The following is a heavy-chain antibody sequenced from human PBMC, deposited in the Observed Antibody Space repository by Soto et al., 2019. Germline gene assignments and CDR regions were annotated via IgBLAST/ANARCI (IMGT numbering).Heavy chain of an antibody. CDR1: GGTFSSYA. CDR2: IIPIFGTA. Sequence: QVQLVQSGAEVKKPGSSVKVSCKASGGTFSSYAISWVRQAPGQGLEWMGGIIPIFGTANYAQKFQGRVTITADESTSTAYMELSSLRSEDTAVYYCARSIAAAGTTNYYYYGMDVWGQGNTVTVSS. J-gene: IGHJ6*02. D-gene: IGHD6-13*01. V-gene: IGHV1-69*01. CDR3: ARSIAAAGTTNYYYYGMDV.